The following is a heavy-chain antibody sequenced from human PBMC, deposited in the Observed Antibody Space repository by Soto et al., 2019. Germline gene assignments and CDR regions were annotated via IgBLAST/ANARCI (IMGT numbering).Heavy chain of an antibody. J-gene: IGHJ5*02. CDR2: ISAYNGNT. D-gene: IGHD3-3*01. Sequence: ALLKGSRKASGYSFTGYVVGWLRQTPGQGLEWMGWISAYNGNTNYAQKLQGRVTMTTDTSTSTAYMELRSLRSDDTAVYYCARDYDFWSGPNWFDPWGQGTLVTVSS. CDR3: ARDYDFWSGPNWFDP. V-gene: IGHV1-18*01. CDR1: GYSFTGYV.